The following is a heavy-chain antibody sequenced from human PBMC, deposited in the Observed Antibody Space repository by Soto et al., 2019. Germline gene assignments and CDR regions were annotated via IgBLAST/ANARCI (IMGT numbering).Heavy chain of an antibody. CDR3: TTYSSSSVGYYYYYYGMDV. J-gene: IGHJ6*02. Sequence: EVQLVESGGGLVKPGGSLRLSCAASGFTFSNAWMSWVRQAPGKGLEWVGRIKSKTDGGTTDYAAPVKGRFTISRDDSNNTLYLQMNSLKTEDTAVYYCTTYSSSSVGYYYYYYGMDVWGQGTTVTVSS. CDR2: IKSKTDGGTT. CDR1: GFTFSNAW. V-gene: IGHV3-15*01. D-gene: IGHD6-6*01.